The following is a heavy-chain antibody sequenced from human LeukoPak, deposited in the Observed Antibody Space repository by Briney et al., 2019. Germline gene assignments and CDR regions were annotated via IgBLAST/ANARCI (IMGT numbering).Heavy chain of an antibody. V-gene: IGHV3-11*06. Sequence: GGSLRLSCAASGFTFSDYYMSWIRHAPGKGLEWVSYISSSSSYTNYADSVKGRFTISRDNAKNSLYLQMNSLRAEDTAVYYCARNRDGYLPFDYWGQGTLVTVSS. CDR3: ARNRDGYLPFDY. J-gene: IGHJ4*02. CDR2: ISSSSSYT. D-gene: IGHD5-24*01. CDR1: GFTFSDYY.